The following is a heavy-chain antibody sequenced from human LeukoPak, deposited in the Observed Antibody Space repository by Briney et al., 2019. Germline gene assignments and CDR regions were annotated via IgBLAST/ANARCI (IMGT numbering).Heavy chain of an antibody. D-gene: IGHD2-2*02. J-gene: IGHJ4*02. CDR3: ARRGKPYCSSTSCYTGSFFY. CDR1: GGTFSGYY. Sequence: KTSETLSLTCAVYGGTFSGYYWRWIRQPPGKGLEWIGEINHSGSTNYNPSPKSRVTISVDTSKNQFSLKLSSVTAADTAVYYCARRGKPYCSSTSCYTGSFFYWGQGTLVTVSS. CDR2: INHSGST. V-gene: IGHV4-34*01.